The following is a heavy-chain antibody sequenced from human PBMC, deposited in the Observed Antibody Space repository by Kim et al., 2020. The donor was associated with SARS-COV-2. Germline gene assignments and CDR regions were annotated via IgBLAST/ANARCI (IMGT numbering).Heavy chain of an antibody. V-gene: IGHV4-34*01. CDR2: INHSGST. Sequence: SETLSLTCAVYGGSFSGYYWSWIRQPPGKGLEWIGEINHSGSTNYNPSLKSRVTISVDTSKNQFSLKLSSVTAADTAVYYCARVRLRYFDWLLLYYFDY. D-gene: IGHD3-9*01. J-gene: IGHJ4*01. CDR3: ARVRLRYFDWLLLYYFDY. CDR1: GGSFSGYY.